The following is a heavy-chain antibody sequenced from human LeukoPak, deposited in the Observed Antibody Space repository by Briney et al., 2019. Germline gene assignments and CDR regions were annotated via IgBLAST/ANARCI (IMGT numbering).Heavy chain of an antibody. CDR3: TRVRGAGA. CDR2: VSPDSGDT. J-gene: IGHJ5*02. D-gene: IGHD6-19*01. Sequence: ASVKVSCKASGYTFTNNDINWVRQTTGQGVEWMGWVSPDSGDTGYALNFRGRVTMTTDTSINTAYMELTSLTSEDTAIYYCTRVRGAGAWGQGTLVTVSS. V-gene: IGHV1-8*01. CDR1: GYTFTNND.